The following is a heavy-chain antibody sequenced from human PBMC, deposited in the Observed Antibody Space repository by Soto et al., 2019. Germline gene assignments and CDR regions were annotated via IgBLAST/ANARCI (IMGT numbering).Heavy chain of an antibody. Sequence: GGSRRLSCAGSGFTSDHHTMLWFRQAPGKALEWVSLITWDAGSAFYADSVRGRFTISRDNSKNPLYLQMNSLRTDDSALYYCAKEKDRIFDYWG. V-gene: IGHV3-43*01. CDR1: GFTSDHHT. CDR2: ITWDAGSA. CDR3: AKEKDRIFDY. J-gene: IGHJ4*01.